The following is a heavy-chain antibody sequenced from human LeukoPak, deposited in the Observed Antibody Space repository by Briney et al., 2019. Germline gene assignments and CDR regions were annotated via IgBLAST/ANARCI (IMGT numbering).Heavy chain of an antibody. CDR3: ARHRPRRLYQLLSAGDNWFDP. CDR2: IYTSGST. V-gene: IGHV4-61*02. Sequence: SETLSLTCTVSGGSISSGSYYWSWIRQPAGKGLEWIGRIYTSGSTNYNPSLKSRVTISVDTSKNQFSLKLSSVTAADTAVYYCARHRPRRLYQLLSAGDNWFDPWGQGTLVTVSS. CDR1: GGSISSGSYY. J-gene: IGHJ5*02. D-gene: IGHD2-2*01.